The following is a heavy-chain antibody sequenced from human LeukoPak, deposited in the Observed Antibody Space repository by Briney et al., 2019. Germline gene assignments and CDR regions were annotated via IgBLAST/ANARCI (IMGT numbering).Heavy chain of an antibody. Sequence: PSETLSLTCSVSGGSISSSGYYWTWIRQPPGKGLEWVGSIYYSGTTYYNSSLKSRVTISEDTSKNRFSLMLTSVTAADTAVYYCARQVSDYFYYYIDVWGEGTTVIVSS. CDR1: GGSISSSGYY. J-gene: IGHJ6*03. CDR2: IYYSGTT. CDR3: ARQVSDYFYYYIDV. V-gene: IGHV4-39*01.